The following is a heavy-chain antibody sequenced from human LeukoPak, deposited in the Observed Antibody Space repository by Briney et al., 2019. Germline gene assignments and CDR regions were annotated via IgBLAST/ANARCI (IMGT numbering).Heavy chain of an antibody. CDR3: ARAGGYCGRISCPYYFDY. J-gene: IGHJ4*02. CDR1: GYTFTNYY. D-gene: IGHD2-15*01. CDR2: INPSGGST. Sequence: ASVKVSCKASGYTFTNYYIHWVRQAPGQGLEWMGFINPSGGSTSYAQKFQGRVTMTRNTSISTAYMELSSLRSEDTAVYYCARAGGYCGRISCPYYFDYWGQGSLVAVSS. V-gene: IGHV1-46*01.